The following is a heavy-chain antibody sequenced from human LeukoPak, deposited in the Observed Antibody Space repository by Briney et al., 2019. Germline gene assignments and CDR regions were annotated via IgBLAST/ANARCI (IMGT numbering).Heavy chain of an antibody. CDR2: ISYDGSNK. J-gene: IGHJ5*02. CDR1: GFTFSSYA. D-gene: IGHD6-19*01. Sequence: PGRSLRLSCAASGFTFSSYAMHWVRQAPGKGLEWVAVISYDGSNKYYADSVKGRFTISRDNSKNTLFMHMNSLRTEDTAVYYCAKDGLAVAGRSFGWFDHWGQGALVTVSS. V-gene: IGHV3-30-3*01. CDR3: AKDGLAVAGRSFGWFDH.